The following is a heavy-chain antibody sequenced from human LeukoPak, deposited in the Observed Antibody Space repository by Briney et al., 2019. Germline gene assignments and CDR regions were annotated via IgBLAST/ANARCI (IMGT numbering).Heavy chain of an antibody. J-gene: IGHJ4*02. Sequence: GGSLRLSCAASGFTFSSYSMNWVRQAPGKGLEWVSYISSSSSTIYYADSVKGRFTISRDNAKNSLYLQMNSLRAEDTAVYYCAREARAGYSYGYLWFDYWGQGTLVTVSS. D-gene: IGHD5-18*01. CDR1: GFTFSSYS. CDR2: ISSSSSTI. CDR3: AREARAGYSYGYLWFDY. V-gene: IGHV3-48*04.